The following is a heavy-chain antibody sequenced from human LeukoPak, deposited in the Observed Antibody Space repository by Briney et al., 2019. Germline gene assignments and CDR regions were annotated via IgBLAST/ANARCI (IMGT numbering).Heavy chain of an antibody. D-gene: IGHD5-18*01. CDR3: ARGRVDTPILKYYMDV. CDR2: ISGST. CDR1: GDSISNYY. V-gene: IGHV4-59*07. Sequence: PSDTLSLTCIVSGDSISNYYWNWIRQPPGKGLEWIGYISGSTNYNPSLKSRVTISVDTSKNKFSLKLSSVTAADTAMYYCARGRVDTPILKYYMDVWGKVTTVTVS. J-gene: IGHJ6*03.